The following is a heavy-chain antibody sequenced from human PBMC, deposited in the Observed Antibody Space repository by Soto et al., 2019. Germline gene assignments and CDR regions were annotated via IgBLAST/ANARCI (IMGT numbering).Heavy chain of an antibody. CDR3: ARDLEEGYYGSGSYDWFDP. CDR1: GFTFSSYA. V-gene: IGHV3-30-3*01. CDR2: ISYDGSNK. Sequence: GGSLRLSCAASGFTFSSYAMHWVRQAPGKGLEWVAVISYDGSNKYYADSVKGRFTISRDNSKNTLYLQMNSLRAEDTAVYYCARDLEEGYYGSGSYDWFDPWGQGTLVTVSS. D-gene: IGHD3-10*01. J-gene: IGHJ5*02.